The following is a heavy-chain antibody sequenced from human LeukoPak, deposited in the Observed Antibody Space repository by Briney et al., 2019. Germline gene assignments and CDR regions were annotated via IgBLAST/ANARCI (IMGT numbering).Heavy chain of an antibody. J-gene: IGHJ4*02. Sequence: GGSLRLSCAAPGFTFSDYYMSWIRQAPGKGLEWVSYISSSGSTIYYADSVKGRFTISRDNAKNSLYLQMNSLRAEDTAVYYCARVGTDNYDFWSGYLYYFDYWGQGTLVTVSS. CDR3: ARVGTDNYDFWSGYLYYFDY. V-gene: IGHV3-11*04. CDR1: GFTFSDYY. D-gene: IGHD3-3*01. CDR2: ISSSGSTI.